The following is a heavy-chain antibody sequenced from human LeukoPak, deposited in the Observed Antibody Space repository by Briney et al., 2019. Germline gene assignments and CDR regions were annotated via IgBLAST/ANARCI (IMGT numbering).Heavy chain of an antibody. V-gene: IGHV3-7*01. CDR3: ARDKRIVVVPAAIPDNWFDP. CDR2: IKQDGSEK. D-gene: IGHD2-2*02. CDR1: GFTFSSYW. J-gene: IGHJ5*02. Sequence: RGSLRLSCAASGFTFSSYWMSWVRQAPGKGLEWVANIKQDGSEKYYVDSVKGRFTISRDNAKNSLYLQMNSLRAEDTAVYYCARDKRIVVVPAAIPDNWFDPWGQGTLVTVSS.